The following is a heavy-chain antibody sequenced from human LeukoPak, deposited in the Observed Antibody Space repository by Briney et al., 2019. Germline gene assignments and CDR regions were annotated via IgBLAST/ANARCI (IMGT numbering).Heavy chain of an antibody. J-gene: IGHJ5*02. CDR3: ARESRAYYDFWSGYFSTPQSDWFDP. CDR2: ISAYNGNT. Sequence: ASVKVSCKASGYTFTSYGISWVRQAPGQELEWMGWISAYNGNTNYAQKLQGRVTMTTDTSTSTAYMELRSLRSDDTAVYYCARESRAYYDFWSGYFSTPQSDWFDPWGQGTLVTVSS. V-gene: IGHV1-18*01. CDR1: GYTFTSYG. D-gene: IGHD3-3*01.